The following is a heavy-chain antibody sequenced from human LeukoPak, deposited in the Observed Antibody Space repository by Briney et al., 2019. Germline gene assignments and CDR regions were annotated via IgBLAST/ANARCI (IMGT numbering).Heavy chain of an antibody. J-gene: IGHJ4*02. CDR1: GFTFSSYA. Sequence: GGSLRLSCAASGFTFSSYAMTWVRQAPGKGLEWVSGISGNAANTYYIDSVRGRFTISRDNSKNTVYLQMTSLRTEDTAVYYCAKDQIGWAPGYVSGPLDQWGQGTLVTVSS. D-gene: IGHD6-19*01. V-gene: IGHV3-23*01. CDR2: ISGNAANT. CDR3: AKDQIGWAPGYVSGPLDQ.